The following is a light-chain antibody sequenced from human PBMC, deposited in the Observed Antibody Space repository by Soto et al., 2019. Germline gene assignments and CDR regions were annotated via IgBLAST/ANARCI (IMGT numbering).Light chain of an antibody. CDR2: GAS. V-gene: IGKV3-20*01. CDR1: QSVSSTN. J-gene: IGKJ4*01. Sequence: EIVLTQSPGTLSLSPGERATLSCRASQSVSSTNLAWYQQKIGQAPRLLIYGASNRATGIPDRFSGSGSGTDFTLTISRLEPEDFAVYYCQQYGRSPLTVGGGTNVDIK. CDR3: QQYGRSPLT.